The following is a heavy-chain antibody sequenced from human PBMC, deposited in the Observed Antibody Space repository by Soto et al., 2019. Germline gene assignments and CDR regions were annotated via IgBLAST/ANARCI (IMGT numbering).Heavy chain of an antibody. J-gene: IGHJ4*02. Sequence: GGSGLSCAASGFTFTDSAMTWVRQTPGKVLEYVSSITFNGGSTYYADSVKGRFTISRDNSKNTLYLQMNSLRAEDTALYYCAKDRPRRTSGYFFDYWGQGTPVTVSS. CDR3: AKDRPRRTSGYFFDY. CDR1: GFTFTDSA. V-gene: IGHV3-23*01. D-gene: IGHD1-1*01. CDR2: ITFNGGST.